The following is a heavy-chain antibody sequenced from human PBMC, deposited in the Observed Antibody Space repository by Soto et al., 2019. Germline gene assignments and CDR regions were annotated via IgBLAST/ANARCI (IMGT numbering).Heavy chain of an antibody. J-gene: IGHJ6*02. CDR1: GFSLSTSGVG. CDR2: IYWDDDK. D-gene: IGHD2-15*01. Sequence: QITLKESGPTLVKPTQTLTLTCTFSGFSLSTSGVGVGWIRQPPGKALEWLALIYWDDDKRYSPSLKSRLTITKDTSKNQVVLTMTNMDSVDTATYYCAHSILSCWYYYYGMDVWGQGTTVTVSS. CDR3: AHSILSCWYYYYGMDV. V-gene: IGHV2-5*02.